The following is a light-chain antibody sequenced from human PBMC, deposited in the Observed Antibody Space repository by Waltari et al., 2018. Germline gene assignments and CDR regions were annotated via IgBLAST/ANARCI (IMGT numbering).Light chain of an antibody. V-gene: IGLV2-8*01. CDR2: GVT. CDR1: SSDVGRYVY. J-gene: IGLJ2*01. CDR3: SSYAGTNNLL. Sequence: QSALTQPPSASGSPGQSVPISCTGTSSDVGRYVYVSWYQHNPGKAPKPLIYGVTKRPSGGPDRFSGSKSGNTASLTISGLQTDDEAHYYCSSYAGTNNLLFGGGTKVTVL.